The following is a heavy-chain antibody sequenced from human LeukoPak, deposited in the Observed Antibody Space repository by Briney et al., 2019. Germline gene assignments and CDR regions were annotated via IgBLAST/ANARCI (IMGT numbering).Heavy chain of an antibody. J-gene: IGHJ4*02. CDR3: ARVPHYYFGYGYFDT. D-gene: IGHD3/OR15-3a*01. V-gene: IGHV4-34*01. Sequence: SETLSLTCVVNGGSFSGYYWSWLRQPPGKGLEWIGEIDQSGTTNYNPSLKSRVAISIDTSKKQFSLTLTSMTAADTAVYYCARVPHYYFGYGYFDTWGQGTRVTVSS. CDR2: IDQSGTT. CDR1: GGSFSGYY.